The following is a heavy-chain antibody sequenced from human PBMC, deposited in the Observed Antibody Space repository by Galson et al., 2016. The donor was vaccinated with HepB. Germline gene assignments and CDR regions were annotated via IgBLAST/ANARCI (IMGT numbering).Heavy chain of an antibody. CDR1: GFTFSSYA. D-gene: IGHD6-19*01. J-gene: IGHJ4*02. V-gene: IGHV3-48*02. CDR3: ARSSWSSGCWCSNDY. Sequence: SLRLSCAASGFTFSSYAMSWIRQAPGKGLEWVSYIRSGSDAMYYADSVKGRFTMSRDNVKNSLYLQMNSLRDEDTAVYYCARSSWSSGCWCSNDYWGQGTLVTVPS. CDR2: IRSGSDAM.